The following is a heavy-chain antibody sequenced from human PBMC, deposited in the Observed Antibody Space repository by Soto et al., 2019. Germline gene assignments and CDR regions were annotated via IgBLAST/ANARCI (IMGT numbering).Heavy chain of an antibody. V-gene: IGHV3-11*05. CDR3: ARGRAYGDYPSRYLDF. J-gene: IGHJ2*01. CDR2: ISSSSTYT. D-gene: IGHD4-17*01. CDR1: GFSFGDYY. Sequence: QVELVESGGGLVKSGGSLRLSCAASGFSFGDYYMNWIRQAPGKGLEYVSYISSSSTYTNYADSVKGRFTVSRDNASKSLYLQLHSLTTEDTAVYYCARGRAYGDYPSRYLDFWGRGTLVTVSS.